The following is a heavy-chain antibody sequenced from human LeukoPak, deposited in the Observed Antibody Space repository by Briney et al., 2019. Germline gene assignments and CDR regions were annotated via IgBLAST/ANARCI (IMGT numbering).Heavy chain of an antibody. V-gene: IGHV3-30*02. CDR2: IRYDGRNK. CDR3: AKDQGGIFGVVPHWFDP. J-gene: IGHJ5*02. Sequence: GGSLRLSCAASGFTFSSYGMHRVRQAPGKGLERVAFIRYDGRNKYYADSVKGRFTISRDNSKNTLYLQMNSLRAEDTAVYYCAKDQGGIFGVVPHWFDPWGQGTLVTVSS. D-gene: IGHD3-3*01. CDR1: GFTFSSYG.